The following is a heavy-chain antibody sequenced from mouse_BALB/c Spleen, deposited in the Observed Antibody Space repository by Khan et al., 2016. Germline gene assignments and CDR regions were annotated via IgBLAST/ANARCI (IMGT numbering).Heavy chain of an antibody. CDR2: IDPANGNT. V-gene: IGHV14-3*02. Sequence: VQLQQSGAELVKPGASVKLSCTASGFNIKDTYMHWVKQRPEQGLEWIGRIDPANGNTKYDPKFQGKATITADTSSNTAYLQLSSLTSEYTAGDYCARSSWEWFAYWGQGTLVTVSA. D-gene: IGHD4-1*01. CDR3: ARSSWEWFAY. CDR1: GFNIKDTY. J-gene: IGHJ3*01.